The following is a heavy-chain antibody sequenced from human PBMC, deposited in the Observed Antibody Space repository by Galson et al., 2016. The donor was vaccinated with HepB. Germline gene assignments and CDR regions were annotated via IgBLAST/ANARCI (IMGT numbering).Heavy chain of an antibody. CDR3: ASLRSGSYAFDI. Sequence: SLRLSCAASGFTFSGYAMHWVRQAPGKGLEWVAVISYDGSNKYYADSVKGRFTISRDNSKNTLSLQMNSLRAEDTAVYYCASLRSGSYAFDIWGQGTMVTVSS. CDR1: GFTFSGYA. CDR2: ISYDGSNK. J-gene: IGHJ3*02. V-gene: IGHV3-30*03. D-gene: IGHD3-22*01.